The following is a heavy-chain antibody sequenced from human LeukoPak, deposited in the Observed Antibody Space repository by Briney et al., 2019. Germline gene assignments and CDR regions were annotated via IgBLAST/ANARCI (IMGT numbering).Heavy chain of an antibody. CDR2: IKQDGSEK. CDR3: AREGIRRGPYYFDY. J-gene: IGHJ4*02. D-gene: IGHD2-21*01. Sequence: GGSLRLSCAAPGFTFSSYWMSWVRQAPGRGLEWVANIKQDGSEKYYVDSVKGRFTISKDNAKNSLYLQMNSLRAEDTAVYYCAREGIRRGPYYFDYWGQGTLVTVSS. V-gene: IGHV3-7*01. CDR1: GFTFSSYW.